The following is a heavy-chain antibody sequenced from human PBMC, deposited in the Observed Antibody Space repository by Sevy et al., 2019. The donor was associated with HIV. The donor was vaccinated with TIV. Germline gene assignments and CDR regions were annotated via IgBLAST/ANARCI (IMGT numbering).Heavy chain of an antibody. CDR2: IWNDGSNK. D-gene: IGHD3-10*02. J-gene: IGHJ4*02. CDR3: ARDVRGEGIRPGDLDY. V-gene: IGHV3-33*01. Sequence: GGSLRLSCAASGFTFSDYGMQWVRQAPGKGLEWVAVIWNDGSNKYYADSVKGRFTTSRDNSSNTLYLQMNCLRAEDTAVYYCARDVRGEGIRPGDLDYWGQGTLVTVSS. CDR1: GFTFSDYG.